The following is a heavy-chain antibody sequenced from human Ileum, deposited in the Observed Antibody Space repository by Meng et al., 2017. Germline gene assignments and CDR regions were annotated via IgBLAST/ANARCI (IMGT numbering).Heavy chain of an antibody. CDR2: IYWSDEK. CDR1: GFSLSTSGVG. CDR3: AHRRGMSTTGGLFDP. Sequence: QITVKESGPTLVKPTQTLTLTCTFSGFSLSTSGVGVGWIRQPPGKALEWLAVIYWSDEKRYSPTLKSRLTITKDTSKNQVVLTVTNMDTVDTATYYCAHRRGMSTTGGLFDPWGQGTLVTVSS. J-gene: IGHJ5*02. V-gene: IGHV2-5*01. D-gene: IGHD1-1*01.